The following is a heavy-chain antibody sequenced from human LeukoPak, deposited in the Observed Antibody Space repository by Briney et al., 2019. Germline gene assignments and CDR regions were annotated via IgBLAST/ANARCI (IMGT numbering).Heavy chain of an antibody. CDR1: GFTFSSYS. D-gene: IGHD3-22*01. J-gene: IGHJ4*02. CDR3: ARDEAGSGYYSDY. Sequence: GGSLRLSCAASGFTFSSYSMNWVRQAPGKGLEWVSYISGSSFTIYSADSVKGRFSISRGNAKNSLYLQMNSLRDEDTAVYYCARDEAGSGYYSDYWGQGTLVTVSS. CDR2: ISGSSFTI. V-gene: IGHV3-48*02.